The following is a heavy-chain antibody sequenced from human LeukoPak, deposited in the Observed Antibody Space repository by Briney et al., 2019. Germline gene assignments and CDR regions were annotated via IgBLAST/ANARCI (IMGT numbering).Heavy chain of an antibody. D-gene: IGHD3-9*01. CDR1: GGSFSGYY. CDR2: INHSGST. Sequence: SETLSLTCAVYGGSFSGYYWSWIRQPPGKGLEWIGEINHSGSTNYNPSLKSRVTISVDTSKNQFSLKLSSVTAADTAVYYCARQPYDILTGVDYWGQGTLVTVSS. V-gene: IGHV4-34*01. CDR3: ARQPYDILTGVDY. J-gene: IGHJ4*02.